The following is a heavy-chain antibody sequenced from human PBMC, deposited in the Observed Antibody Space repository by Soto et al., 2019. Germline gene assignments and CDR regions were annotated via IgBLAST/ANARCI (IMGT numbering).Heavy chain of an antibody. V-gene: IGHV1-24*01. Sequence: ASVKVSCKVSGYTLTELSMHWVRQAPGKGLEWMGGFDPEDGETIYAQKFQGRVTMTEDTSTDTAHMELSSLRSEDTAVYYCATWSRAARAYYYGMDVWGQGTTVTVSS. CDR1: GYTLTELS. D-gene: IGHD6-6*01. CDR3: ATWSRAARAYYYGMDV. J-gene: IGHJ6*02. CDR2: FDPEDGET.